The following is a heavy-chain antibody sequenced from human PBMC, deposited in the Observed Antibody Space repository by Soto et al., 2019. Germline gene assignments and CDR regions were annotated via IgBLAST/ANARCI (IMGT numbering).Heavy chain of an antibody. D-gene: IGHD5-18*01. V-gene: IGHV4-30-4*01. CDR1: GGSSSSGDYY. Sequence: SETLSLTCTVSGGSSSSGDYYWSWIRQPPGKGLEWIGEINHSGRTNYNPSLKSRVTISVDTSKNQFSLKLTSVTAADTAVYYCACIFSGGYSYGCYYYGMDVWGQGTTVTVSS. J-gene: IGHJ6*02. CDR3: ACIFSGGYSYGCYYYGMDV. CDR2: INHSGRT.